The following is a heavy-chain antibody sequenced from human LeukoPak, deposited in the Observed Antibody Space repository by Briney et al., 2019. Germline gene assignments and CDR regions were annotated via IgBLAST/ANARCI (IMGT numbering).Heavy chain of an antibody. J-gene: IGHJ4*02. CDR1: GYRFKTYG. Sequence: ASVKVSCKASGYRFKTYGISWVRQAPGQGLEWMGWINVYSGNTDYMESFQARVSMATDTSTTTVYMELRSLRSDDTAVYYCVFGECSSTSCYPRKDYWGQGTLVTVSS. CDR3: VFGECSSTSCYPRKDY. V-gene: IGHV1-18*01. D-gene: IGHD2-2*01. CDR2: INVYSGNT.